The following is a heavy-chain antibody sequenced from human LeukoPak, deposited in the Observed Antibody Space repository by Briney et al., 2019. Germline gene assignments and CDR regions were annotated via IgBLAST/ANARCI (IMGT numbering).Heavy chain of an antibody. Sequence: GGSLRLSCAASGFTFSSYWMSWVRQAPGRGLEWVANIKQDGSEEVYVGSVKGRFTISRDNAKNSLFLQMNTLGAEDTAVYYCARDPYSSTWSYGMDVRGQGTTVTVSS. CDR2: IKQDGSEE. D-gene: IGHD6-6*01. J-gene: IGHJ6*02. CDR1: GFTFSSYW. CDR3: ARDPYSSTWSYGMDV. V-gene: IGHV3-7*05.